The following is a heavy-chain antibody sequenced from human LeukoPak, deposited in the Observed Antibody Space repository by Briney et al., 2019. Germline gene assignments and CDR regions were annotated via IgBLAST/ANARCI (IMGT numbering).Heavy chain of an antibody. V-gene: IGHV1-69*01. CDR1: GGTFSSYA. CDR3: ARDPERDGYNQGYFDY. Sequence: AASVKVSCKASGGTFSSYAISWVRQAPGQGLEWMGGIIPIFGTANYAQKFQGRVTITADESTSTAYMELSSLRSEDTAVYYCARDPERDGYNQGYFDYWGQGTLVTVSS. D-gene: IGHD5-24*01. CDR2: IIPIFGTA. J-gene: IGHJ4*02.